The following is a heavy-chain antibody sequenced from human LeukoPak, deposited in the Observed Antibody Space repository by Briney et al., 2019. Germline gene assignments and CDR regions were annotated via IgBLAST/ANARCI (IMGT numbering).Heavy chain of an antibody. D-gene: IGHD3-10*01. V-gene: IGHV3-30*04. Sequence: GGSLRLSCAASGFTFGSYAMHWVRQAPGKGLEWVAVISYDGSNKYYADSVKGRFTISRDNSKNTLYLQMNSLRAEDTAVYYCANGASLWSGHDYWSQGTLVTVSS. CDR1: GFTFGSYA. CDR3: ANGASLWSGHDY. CDR2: ISYDGSNK. J-gene: IGHJ4*02.